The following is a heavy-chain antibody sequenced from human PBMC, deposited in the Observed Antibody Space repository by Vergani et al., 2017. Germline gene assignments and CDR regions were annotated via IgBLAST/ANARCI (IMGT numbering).Heavy chain of an antibody. V-gene: IGHV1-69*01. J-gene: IGHJ6*03. CDR2: IIPIFGTA. D-gene: IGHD4-11*01. Sequence: QVQLVQSGAEVKKPGSSVKVSCKASGGTFSSYAISWVRQAPGQGLEWMGGIIPIFGTANYAQKFQGRVTITADESTSTAYMELSSLRSEDTAVYYCASGYSNYCYYYYYYMDGWGKGTTVTVSS. CDR3: ASGYSNYCYYYYYYMDG. CDR1: GGTFSSYA.